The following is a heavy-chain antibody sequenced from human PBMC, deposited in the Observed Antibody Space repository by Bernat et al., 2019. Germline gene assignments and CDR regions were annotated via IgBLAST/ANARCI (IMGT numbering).Heavy chain of an antibody. CDR1: GFTFSSYA. D-gene: IGHD4-17*01. Sequence: EVQLLESGGGLVQPGGSLRLSCAASGFTFSSYAMSWVRQAPGKGLEWVSAISGSGGSTYYADSVKGRFTISRDKSKNTLYLQMNSLRAEDTAVYYCAKVWVPVTTPLYYFDYWGQGTLVTVSS. J-gene: IGHJ4*02. V-gene: IGHV3-23*01. CDR3: AKVWVPVTTPLYYFDY. CDR2: ISGSGGST.